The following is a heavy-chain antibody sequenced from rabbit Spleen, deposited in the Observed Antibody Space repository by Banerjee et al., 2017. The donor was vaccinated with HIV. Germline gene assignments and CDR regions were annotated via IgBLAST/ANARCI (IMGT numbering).Heavy chain of an antibody. Sequence: QEQLEESGGDLVKPEGSLTLTCTASGFSFSSGYDMCWVRQAPGKGPEWTACIYNGDGSTYYASWVNGRFTISKTSSTTVTLQMTSLTAADTATYFCARDLGAWNSGSYAFNLWGPGTLVTVS. D-gene: IGHD1-1*01. CDR1: GFSFSSGYD. CDR3: ARDLGAWNSGSYAFNL. J-gene: IGHJ4*01. V-gene: IGHV1S45*01. CDR2: IYNGDGST.